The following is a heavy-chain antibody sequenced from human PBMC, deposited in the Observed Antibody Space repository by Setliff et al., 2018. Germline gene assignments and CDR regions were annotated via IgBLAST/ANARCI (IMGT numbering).Heavy chain of an antibody. CDR2: ISSSSSTI. CDR1: GFTFSSYS. Sequence: PGGSLRLSCAASGFTFSSYSMNWVRQAPGKGLEWVSYISSSSSTIYYADSVKGRFTISRDNAKNSLYLQMNSLGAEDTAVYYCAREGIRGYFYYYMDVWGKGTTVTVSS. V-gene: IGHV3-48*01. CDR3: AREGIRGYFYYYMDV. J-gene: IGHJ6*03.